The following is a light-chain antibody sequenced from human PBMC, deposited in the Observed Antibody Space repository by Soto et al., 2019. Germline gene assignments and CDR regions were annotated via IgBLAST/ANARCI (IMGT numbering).Light chain of an antibody. CDR1: KLGDKY. CDR3: QAWDSRTPV. CDR2: QDS. J-gene: IGLJ1*01. V-gene: IGLV3-1*01. Sequence: SYELTQPPSVSVSPGQTASITCSGDKLGDKYACWYQQKPGQSPVLVIYQDSKRPSGIPERFSGSNSGNTATLTISGTQAMDEADYYCQAWDSRTPVFGTGTKVTVL.